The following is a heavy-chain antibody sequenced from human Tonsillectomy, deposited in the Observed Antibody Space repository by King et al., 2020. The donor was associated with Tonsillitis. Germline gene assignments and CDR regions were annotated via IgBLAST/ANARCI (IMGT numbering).Heavy chain of an antibody. J-gene: IGHJ4*02. CDR3: AREDYYDSSGFGDY. CDR1: GYTFTRYG. D-gene: IGHD3-22*01. CDR2: ISAYNGNT. V-gene: IGHV1-18*01. Sequence: VQLVESGAEVKKPGASVKVSCKASGYTFTRYGISWVRQAPGQGLEWMGWISAYNGNTNNAQKFQGRGTMTTDTSTSTAYMELGSLRSDDTAVYYCAREDYYDSSGFGDYWGQGTLVTVSS.